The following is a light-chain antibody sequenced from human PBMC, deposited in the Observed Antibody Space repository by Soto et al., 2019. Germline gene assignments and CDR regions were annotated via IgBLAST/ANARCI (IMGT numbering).Light chain of an antibody. V-gene: IGLV2-23*01. Sequence: QSALTQPASVSGSPGQSITISCTGTSNDVGSYKLVSWYQQHPGKAPKLMIYEGSKRPSGVSNRFSGSKSGNTASLTISGLQAEDEADYYCCSYAGGSASVVFGGGTQLTVL. CDR3: CSYAGGSASVV. CDR1: SNDVGSYKL. CDR2: EGS. J-gene: IGLJ2*01.